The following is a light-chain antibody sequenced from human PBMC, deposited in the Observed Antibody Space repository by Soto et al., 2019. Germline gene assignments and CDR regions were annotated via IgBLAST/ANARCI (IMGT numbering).Light chain of an antibody. V-gene: IGLV1-40*01. J-gene: IGLJ2*01. CDR1: SSNIEAGYD. Sequence: QSVLTQPPSVSGAPGQRVTISCTGSSSNIEAGYDVHWYQQLPGTAPKLLINGNSNRPSGVPDRFSGSKSGTSASLAITGLQAEDEADYYCQSYDRSLSAVLGGGTKVTVL. CDR2: GNS. CDR3: QSYDRSLSAV.